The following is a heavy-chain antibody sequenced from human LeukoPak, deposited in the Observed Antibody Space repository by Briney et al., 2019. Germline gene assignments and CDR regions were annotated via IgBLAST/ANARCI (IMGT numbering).Heavy chain of an antibody. CDR2: ICGSGGST. CDR1: GFTFSSYA. Sequence: GGSLRLSCAASGFTFSSYAMSWVRQAPGKGLEWVSAICGSGGSTYYADSVKGRFTISRDNSKNTLYLQMNSLRAEDTAVYYCAKGHCSSTSCPLEAYYYYGMDVWGKGTTVTVSS. CDR3: AKGHCSSTSCPLEAYYYYGMDV. D-gene: IGHD2-2*01. J-gene: IGHJ6*04. V-gene: IGHV3-23*01.